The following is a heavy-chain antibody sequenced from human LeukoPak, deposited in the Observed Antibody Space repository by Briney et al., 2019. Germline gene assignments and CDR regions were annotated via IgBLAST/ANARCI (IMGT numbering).Heavy chain of an antibody. V-gene: IGHV1-69*01. CDR2: IIYIFGTT. J-gene: IGHJ4*02. D-gene: IGHD6-13*01. Sequence: SVKVSCKASGGTFSSYAISWVRQAPGQGLEWMGGIIYIFGTTNNAQKYQGRVTITADESTSTAYMELSSLRSEDTAVYYCARVPSSSSGRDYWGQGTLVTVSS. CDR3: ARVPSSSSGRDY. CDR1: GGTFSSYA.